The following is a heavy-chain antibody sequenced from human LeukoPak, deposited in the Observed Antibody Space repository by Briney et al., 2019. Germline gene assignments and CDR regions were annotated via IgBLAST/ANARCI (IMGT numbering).Heavy chain of an antibody. D-gene: IGHD3-22*01. V-gene: IGHV3-53*01. CDR2: IYSGGST. CDR1: GFTVSSNY. Sequence: GGSLRLSCAASGFTVSSNYMSWVRQAPGKGLEWVSVIYSGGSTYYADSVKGRFTISRDNARNSLSLQMHSLRAEDTAVYYCARITDYYYDSSGYLDYWGQGTLVTVSS. CDR3: ARITDYYYDSSGYLDY. J-gene: IGHJ4*02.